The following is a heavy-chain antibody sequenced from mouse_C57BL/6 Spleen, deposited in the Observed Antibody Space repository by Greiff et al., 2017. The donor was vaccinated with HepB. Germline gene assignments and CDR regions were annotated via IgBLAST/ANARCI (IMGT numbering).Heavy chain of an antibody. V-gene: IGHV1-7*01. J-gene: IGHJ2*01. CDR2: LNPSSGYT. CDR1: GYTFTSSW. Sequence: QVQLQQSGAELAKPGASVKLSCKASGYTFTSSWMRWVKQRPGQGLEGIGSLNPSSGYTKYNQKFKVKATLTADKSSRTAYMQLSSLTCEDSAVYYCGRRDYGSTLDDWGQGTTLT. CDR3: GRRDYGSTLDD. D-gene: IGHD1-1*01.